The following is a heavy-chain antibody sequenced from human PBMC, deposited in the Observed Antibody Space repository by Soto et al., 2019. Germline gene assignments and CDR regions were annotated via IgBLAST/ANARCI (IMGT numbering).Heavy chain of an antibody. CDR1: EYTFTSYT. D-gene: IGHD4-4*01. Sequence: ASVKVSCKASEYTFTSYTMHWVRQAPGQRLEWMGWINGGNGNTKYSQKFQGRVTITRDTSASTAYMELSSLRSDDTAVYYCARELQGLYYFDFWGQGTLVTVSS. J-gene: IGHJ4*02. CDR3: ARELQGLYYFDF. CDR2: INGGNGNT. V-gene: IGHV1-3*01.